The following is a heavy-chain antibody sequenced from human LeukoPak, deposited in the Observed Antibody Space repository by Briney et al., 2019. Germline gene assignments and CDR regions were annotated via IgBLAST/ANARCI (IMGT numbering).Heavy chain of an antibody. CDR3: AKDGSSGSWFDP. D-gene: IGHD6-19*01. Sequence: PGGSLRLSCAASGFTFSSYAMSWVRQAPGKGLECVSIISGSDGGTYYADSVKGRFTISRDNSKNTLYLQMNSLRAEDTAVYYCAKDGSSGSWFDPWGQGTLVTVSS. CDR2: ISGSDGGT. CDR1: GFTFSSYA. V-gene: IGHV3-23*01. J-gene: IGHJ5*02.